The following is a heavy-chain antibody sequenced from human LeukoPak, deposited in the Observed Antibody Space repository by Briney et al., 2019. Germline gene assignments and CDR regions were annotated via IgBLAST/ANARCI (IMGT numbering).Heavy chain of an antibody. CDR2: INHSGST. Sequence: TLSLTCAVYGGSFSGYYWSWIRQPPGKGLEWIGEINHSGSTNYNPSLKSRVTISVDTSKNQFSLKLSSVTAADTAVYYCARDRDSSGRRYFDYWGQGTLVTVSS. D-gene: IGHD1-20*01. V-gene: IGHV4-34*09. J-gene: IGHJ4*02. CDR3: ARDRDSSGRRYFDY. CDR1: GGSFSGYY.